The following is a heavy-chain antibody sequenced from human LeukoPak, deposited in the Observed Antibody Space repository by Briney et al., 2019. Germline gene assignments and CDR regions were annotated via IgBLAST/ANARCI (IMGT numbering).Heavy chain of an antibody. CDR3: ARTMVRGAITPRRYYYMDV. V-gene: IGHV4-34*01. CDR1: GGSFSGYY. CDR2: INHSGST. D-gene: IGHD3-10*01. Sequence: SETLSLTCAVYGGSFSGYYWSWIRQPPGKGLEWIGEINHSGSTNYNPSLKSRVTISVDTSKNQFSLKLSSVTAADTAVYYCARTMVRGAITPRRYYYMDVWGKGTTVTISS. J-gene: IGHJ6*03.